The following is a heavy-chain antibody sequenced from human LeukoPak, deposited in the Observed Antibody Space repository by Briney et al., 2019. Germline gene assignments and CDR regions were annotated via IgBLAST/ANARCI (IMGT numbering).Heavy chain of an antibody. CDR1: GYTFTDYY. CDR3: ARDRDYSNIERGFDY. Sequence: ASVKVSCKTSGYTFTDYYIHWVRQAPGQGLEWMGWINPNSGETNSAQKFQGRVTMTGDTSTSTAYMQLIRVTTDGTAVYYCARDRDYSNIERGFDYWGQGTLVTVSS. V-gene: IGHV1-2*02. D-gene: IGHD4-11*01. CDR2: INPNSGET. J-gene: IGHJ4*02.